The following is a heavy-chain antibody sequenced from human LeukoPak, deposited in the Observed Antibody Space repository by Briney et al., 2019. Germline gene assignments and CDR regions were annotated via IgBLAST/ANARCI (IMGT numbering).Heavy chain of an antibody. V-gene: IGHV3-23*01. D-gene: IGHD5-12*01. Sequence: GGSLRLSCAASGFTFSSYAMSWVRQAPGKGLEWVSAISGSGSGGSTYYADSVKGRFTISRDNSKHTLYLQMNSLRAEDKAVYYCARELDIVATYSYYYGMDVWGQGTTVTVSS. CDR2: ISGSGSGGST. CDR1: GFTFSSYA. CDR3: ARELDIVATYSYYYGMDV. J-gene: IGHJ6*02.